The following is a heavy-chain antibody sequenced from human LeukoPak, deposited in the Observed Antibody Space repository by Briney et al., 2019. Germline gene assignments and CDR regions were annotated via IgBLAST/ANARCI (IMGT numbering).Heavy chain of an antibody. Sequence: GGSLRLSCAASGFTFNNYAMSWVRQAPGKGLGWVAAISGNGGRTNYRDSVKGRFTISRDNPKNTLYLLMNSLSAEDTALYYCAKEQTSSGYFDYWGQGTLVTVSS. V-gene: IGHV3-23*01. J-gene: IGHJ4*02. D-gene: IGHD3-10*01. CDR3: AKEQTSSGYFDY. CDR1: GFTFNNYA. CDR2: ISGNGGRT.